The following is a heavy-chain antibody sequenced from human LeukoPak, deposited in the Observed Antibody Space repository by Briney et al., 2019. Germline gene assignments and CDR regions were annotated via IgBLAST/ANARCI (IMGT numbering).Heavy chain of an antibody. CDR2: IYYSGST. J-gene: IGHJ4*02. CDR3: ARIGLSDYYDSSGGSIGY. D-gene: IGHD3-22*01. CDR1: GGSISSGDYY. V-gene: IGHV4-30-4*01. Sequence: SQTLSLTCTFSGGSISSGDYYGSWIRQPPGKGLEWIGYIYYSGSTYYNPSLKSRVTISVDTSKNQFSLKLSSVTAADTAVYYCARIGLSDYYDSSGGSIGYWGQGTLVTVSS.